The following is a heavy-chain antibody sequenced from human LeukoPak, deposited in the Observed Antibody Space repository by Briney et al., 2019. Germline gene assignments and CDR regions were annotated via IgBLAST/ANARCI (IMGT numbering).Heavy chain of an antibody. D-gene: IGHD3-22*01. V-gene: IGHV3-74*01. CDR3: ARVLFVAYDSSYYFDY. Sequence: PGGSLKLSCAASGFTFSSYWMHWVRQAPGKGLVWVSRINSDGSSTSYADSVKGRFTISRDNAKNTLYLQMNSLRAEDTAVYYCARVLFVAYDSSYYFDYWGQGTLVTVSS. J-gene: IGHJ4*02. CDR1: GFTFSSYW. CDR2: INSDGSST.